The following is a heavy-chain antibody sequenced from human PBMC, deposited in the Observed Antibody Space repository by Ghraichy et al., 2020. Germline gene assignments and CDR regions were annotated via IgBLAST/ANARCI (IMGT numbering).Heavy chain of an antibody. J-gene: IGHJ4*02. CDR3: AREDCTGGVCPLSRGYFDY. Sequence: LNISCAASGFTFSSYSMNWVRQAPGKGLEWVSSISSSSSYIYYADSVKGRFTISRDNAKNSLYLQMNSLRAEDTAVYYCAREDCTGGVCPLSRGYFDYWGQGTLVTVSS. CDR2: ISSSSSYI. CDR1: GFTFSSYS. V-gene: IGHV3-21*01. D-gene: IGHD2-8*02.